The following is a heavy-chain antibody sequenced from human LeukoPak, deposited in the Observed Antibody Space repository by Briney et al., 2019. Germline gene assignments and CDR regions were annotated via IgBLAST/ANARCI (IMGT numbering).Heavy chain of an antibody. J-gene: IGHJ6*02. CDR3: ARDLDIVALVPYYYYGMDV. Sequence: GGSLRLSCAASGFTFSNYAMTWVRQAPGKGLEWVSSISSSGVGTHYADSVKGRFTISRDNSKNTLYLQMNSLRAEDTAVYYCARDLDIVALVPYYYYGMDVWGQGTTVTVSS. V-gene: IGHV3-23*01. CDR2: ISSSGVGT. CDR1: GFTFSNYA. D-gene: IGHD5-12*01.